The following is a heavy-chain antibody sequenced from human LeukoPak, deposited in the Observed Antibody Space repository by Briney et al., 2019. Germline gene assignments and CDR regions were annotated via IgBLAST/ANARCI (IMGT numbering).Heavy chain of an antibody. CDR3: ARAMVIGYPGGFDY. V-gene: IGHV3-74*01. D-gene: IGHD2-21*01. CDR2: INSDGSST. J-gene: IGHJ4*02. CDR1: GFTFSSYW. Sequence: GGSLRLSCAASGFTFSSYWMHWVRQAPGKGLVWASRINSDGSSTSYADSVKGRFTISRDNAKNTLYLQMNSLRAKDTAVYYCARAMVIGYPGGFDYWGQGTLVTVSS.